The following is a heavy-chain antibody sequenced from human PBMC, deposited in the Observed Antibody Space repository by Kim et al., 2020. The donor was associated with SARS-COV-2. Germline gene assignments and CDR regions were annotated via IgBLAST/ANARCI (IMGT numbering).Heavy chain of an antibody. V-gene: IGHV3-48*03. J-gene: IGHJ4*02. CDR1: GFTFSSYE. Sequence: GGSLRLSCAASGFTFSSYEMNWVRQAPGKGLEWVSYISSSGSTIYYADSVKGRFTISRDNAKNSLYLQMNSLRAEDTAVYYCASLTEVVVAADYWGQGTLVTVSS. CDR2: ISSSGSTI. D-gene: IGHD2-15*01. CDR3: ASLTEVVVAADY.